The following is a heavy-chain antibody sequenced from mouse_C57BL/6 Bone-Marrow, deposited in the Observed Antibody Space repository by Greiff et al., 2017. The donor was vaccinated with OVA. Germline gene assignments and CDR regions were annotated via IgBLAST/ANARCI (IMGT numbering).Heavy chain of an antibody. CDR1: GYTFTSYW. J-gene: IGHJ2*01. Sequence: VQLQQPGAELVKPGASVKMSCKASGYTFTSYWITWVKQRPGQGLEWIGDIYPGSGSTNYNEKFKSKATLTVDTSSSTAYMTHSSLKSEDSAVYYCARPRYYGPWGQGTTLTVSS. V-gene: IGHV1-55*01. CDR2: IYPGSGST. CDR3: ARPRYYGP. D-gene: IGHD2-1*01.